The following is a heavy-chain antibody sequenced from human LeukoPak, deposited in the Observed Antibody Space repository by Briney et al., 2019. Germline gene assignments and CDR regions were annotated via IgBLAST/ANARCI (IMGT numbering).Heavy chain of an antibody. CDR3: ARVRYSGSYYYFDY. CDR2: IYSSGST. CDR1: GGSISSYH. V-gene: IGHV4-4*07. Sequence: PSETLSLTCTVSGGSISSYHWSWIRQPAGKGLQWIGRIYSSGSTNYNPSLKSRVTISVDTSKNQFSLKLSSVTAADTAVYYCARVRYSGSYYYFDYWGQGTLVTVSS. D-gene: IGHD1-26*01. J-gene: IGHJ4*02.